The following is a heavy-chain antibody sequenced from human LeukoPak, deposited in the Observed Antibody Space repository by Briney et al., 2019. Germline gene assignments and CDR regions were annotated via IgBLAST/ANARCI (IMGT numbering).Heavy chain of an antibody. CDR1: GGSISSYY. J-gene: IGHJ2*01. Sequence: SETLSLTCTVSGGSISSYYWSWIRQPPGKGLEYIGYIYYSGNTNSNPSLDSRVTISVDTSKNQFSLKLSSVTAADTAVYYCARRGSGASLEYYFDLWGRGTLVTVSS. CDR2: IYYSGNT. V-gene: IGHV4-59*08. CDR3: ARRGSGASLEYYFDL. D-gene: IGHD1-14*01.